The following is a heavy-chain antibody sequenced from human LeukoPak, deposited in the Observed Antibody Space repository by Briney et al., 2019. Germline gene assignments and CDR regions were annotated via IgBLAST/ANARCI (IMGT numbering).Heavy chain of an antibody. V-gene: IGHV3-23*01. CDR2: ISASGGNS. D-gene: IGHD1-26*01. CDR3: ARDIELSC. J-gene: IGHJ4*02. CDR1: GFSFSSYT. Sequence: GGSLRLSCAASGFSFSSYTMHWVRQASGRGLEWVSLISASGGNSYYADSVKGRFTVSRDSSKNTLHLQMNSLRAEDTAVYYCARDIELSCWGQGTLVTVSS.